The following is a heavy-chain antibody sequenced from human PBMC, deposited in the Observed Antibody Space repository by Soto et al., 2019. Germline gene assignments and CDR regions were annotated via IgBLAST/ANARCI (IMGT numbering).Heavy chain of an antibody. D-gene: IGHD3-10*01. Sequence: DALRVSCLGSGYSFANYWIAWVREMPGEGLEWVGVIYHGDFDIRYHPSFRGQVTISADTSISHVYLQWSSLKASDTAMYYCARKRLRQYYYGRDVWGQGTTVS. CDR3: ARKRLRQYYYGRDV. J-gene: IGHJ6*02. V-gene: IGHV5-51*06. CDR2: IYHGDFDI. CDR1: GYSFANYW.